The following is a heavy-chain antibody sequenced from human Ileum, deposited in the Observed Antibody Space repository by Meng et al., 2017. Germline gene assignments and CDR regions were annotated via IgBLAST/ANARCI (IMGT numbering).Heavy chain of an antibody. CDR2: IKYDGTST. J-gene: IGHJ5*02. D-gene: IGHD3-16*02. Sequence: EVERVDSGGGLVQPGGSLRLSCVVFGLTFSNYWMHWVRQVPGKGLVWVSRIKYDGTSTYYADSVRGRFTISRDNAKNTLYLQMNSLRAEDTAVYYCAISDWFDPWGQGTLVTVSS. CDR3: AISDWFDP. V-gene: IGHV3-74*01. CDR1: GLTFSNYW.